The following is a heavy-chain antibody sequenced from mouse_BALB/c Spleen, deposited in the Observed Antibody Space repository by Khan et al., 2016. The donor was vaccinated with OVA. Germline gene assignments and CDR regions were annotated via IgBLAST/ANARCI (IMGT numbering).Heavy chain of an antibody. D-gene: IGHD1-1*01. CDR3: ARSVTITTVVATDFDY. J-gene: IGHJ2*01. V-gene: IGHV3-2*02. Sequence: EVQLQESGPGLVKPSQSLSLTCTVTGYSITSDYAWNWIRQFPGNKLEWMGYISYSGRTSYNPSLKSRISITRAPSKTQFFLQLNSVTTEDTATYDCARSVTITTVVATDFDYGGQGTTLTVSA. CDR2: ISYSGRT. CDR1: GYSITSDYA.